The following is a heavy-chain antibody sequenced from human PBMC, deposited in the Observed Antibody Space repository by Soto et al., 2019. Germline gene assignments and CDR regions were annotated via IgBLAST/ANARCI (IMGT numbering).Heavy chain of an antibody. CDR1: GFPISSPG. J-gene: IGHJ6*02. Sequence: PAGSLQLSCAGSGFPISSPGMPWVRPAPSTGLEGVAVIWYDGSNKYYADSVKGRFTISRDNSKNTLYLQMSSLRAEDTAVYYCARDGDYYDSSGYYPRDYGVDVWGQGTTVTVSS. V-gene: IGHV3-33*01. CDR3: ARDGDYYDSSGYYPRDYGVDV. CDR2: IWYDGSNK. D-gene: IGHD3-22*01.